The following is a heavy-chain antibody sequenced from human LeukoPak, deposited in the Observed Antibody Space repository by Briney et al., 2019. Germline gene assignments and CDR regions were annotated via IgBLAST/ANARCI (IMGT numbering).Heavy chain of an antibody. CDR2: IRNKASGGTT. Sequence: GGSLRLSCTASGFTFGDLTWFRQAPGKGLEWVSFIRNKASGGTTEHAASVRGRFTTSRDVSKSIAYLQMNSLKTEDTALYYCTRDRIMTDFWGQGTLVTVSS. D-gene: IGHD2-15*01. J-gene: IGHJ4*02. CDR3: TRDRIMTDF. CDR1: GFTFGD. V-gene: IGHV3-49*03.